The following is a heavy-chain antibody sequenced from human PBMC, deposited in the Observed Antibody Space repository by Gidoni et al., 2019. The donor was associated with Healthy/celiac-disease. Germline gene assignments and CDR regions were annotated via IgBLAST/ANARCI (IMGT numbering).Heavy chain of an antibody. Sequence: EVQLVESGGGLVKPGGSLRLSCAASGFTFSSHSMNWVRQAPGRGLEWASSISSSISYIYYADSVKGRFTISRDNAKNSLYLQMNSLRAEDTAVYYCARGKIAVAGTHYGMDVWGQGTTVTVSS. CDR3: ARGKIAVAGTHYGMDV. D-gene: IGHD6-19*01. CDR1: GFTFSSHS. V-gene: IGHV3-21*01. CDR2: ISSSISYI. J-gene: IGHJ6*02.